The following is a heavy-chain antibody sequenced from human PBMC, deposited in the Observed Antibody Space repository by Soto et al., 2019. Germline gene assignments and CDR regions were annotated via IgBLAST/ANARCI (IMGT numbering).Heavy chain of an antibody. Sequence: PSETLSLTCTVSGRTFNINTNFWYLAWIRQPPGKGLEWIGSIDNGGNTYYNPPLKSRVIISADTSKNQFSLSLNSVTASDTAVYSGVKRALGVAPTWGQGIRVT. D-gene: IGHD2-21*01. CDR2: IDNGGNT. J-gene: IGHJ4*02. CDR1: GRTFNINTNF. CDR3: VKRALGVAPT. V-gene: IGHV4-39*01.